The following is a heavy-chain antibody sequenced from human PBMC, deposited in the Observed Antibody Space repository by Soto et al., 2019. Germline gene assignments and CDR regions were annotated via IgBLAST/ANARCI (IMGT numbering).Heavy chain of an antibody. CDR1: GGSISSSSYY. D-gene: IGHD2-2*01. V-gene: IGHV4-39*01. Sequence: SETLSLTCTVSGGSISSSSYYWGWIRQPPGKGLEWIGSIYYSGSTYYNPSLKSRVTISVDTSKNQFSLKLSSVTAADTAVYYCASGSPYCSSTSCKLPYVSDNWFDPWGQGTLVTSPQ. CDR2: IYYSGST. CDR3: ASGSPYCSSTSCKLPYVSDNWFDP. J-gene: IGHJ5*02.